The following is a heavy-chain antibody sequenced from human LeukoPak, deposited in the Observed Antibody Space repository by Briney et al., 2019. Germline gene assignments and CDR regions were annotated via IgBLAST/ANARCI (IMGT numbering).Heavy chain of an antibody. Sequence: PGGSLRLSCAASGFTFSSYGMSWVRQAPGKGLEWVSAISGSGGRTYYADSVKGRFTISRDNSKNTLYLQMNSLRAEDTAVYYCAKDGGVWFGESNDYWGQGTLVTVSS. D-gene: IGHD3-10*01. CDR2: ISGSGGRT. CDR1: GFTFSSYG. V-gene: IGHV3-23*01. CDR3: AKDGGVWFGESNDY. J-gene: IGHJ4*02.